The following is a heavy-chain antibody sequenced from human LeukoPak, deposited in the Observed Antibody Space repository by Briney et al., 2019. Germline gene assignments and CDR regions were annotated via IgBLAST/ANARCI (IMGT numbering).Heavy chain of an antibody. V-gene: IGHV4-4*07. D-gene: IGHD6-6*01. CDR1: GGSISSYY. J-gene: IGHJ3*02. Sequence: SETLSLTCTVSGGSISSYYWSWIRQPAGKGLEWIGRIYTSGSTNYNPSLKSRVTISVDKSKNQFSLKLSSVTAADTAVYYCARLNSSIAALSAFDIWGQGTMVTVSS. CDR2: IYTSGST. CDR3: ARLNSSIAALSAFDI.